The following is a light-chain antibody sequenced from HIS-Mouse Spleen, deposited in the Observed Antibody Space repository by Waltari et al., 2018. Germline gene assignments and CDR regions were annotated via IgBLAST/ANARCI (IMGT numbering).Light chain of an antibody. V-gene: IGLV1-51*01. J-gene: IGLJ2*01. CDR2: DNH. CDR3: GTWDSSLSAVV. Sequence: QSVLTQPPSVSAAPGQKVTISCSGSSSNIGNNYVPWYQQHPGTAPKLPIYDNHKRPSGIPDRVSGSKSGTSATLGITGLQTGDEADYYCGTWDSSLSAVVFGGGTKLTVL. CDR1: SSNIGNNY.